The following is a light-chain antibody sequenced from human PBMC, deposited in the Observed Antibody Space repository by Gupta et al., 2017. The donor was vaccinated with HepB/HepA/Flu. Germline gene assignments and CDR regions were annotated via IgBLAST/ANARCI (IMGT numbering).Light chain of an antibody. CDR1: SSDVGRYNL. V-gene: IGLV2-23*02. CDR2: EVS. Sequence: QSALTQPASVSGSPGQSITISCTGTSSDVGRYNLVSWYQQYPGKAPKLIIYEVSERPSGVSNRFSGSKSGNTASLTISGLQAEDEADYYCCSYVGSSPFGVFGGGTKVTVL. J-gene: IGLJ3*02. CDR3: CSYVGSSPFGV.